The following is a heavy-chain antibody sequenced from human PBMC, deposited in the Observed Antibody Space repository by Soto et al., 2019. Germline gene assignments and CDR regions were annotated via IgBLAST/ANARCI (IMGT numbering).Heavy chain of an antibody. Sequence: GGSLRLSCAASGFTFSNYPMSWVRQAPGKGLEWVSGISVSGETPYYADSVKGRFTISRDNYKNMLYLQMNSLRAEDTAVYYCARAREPEYSSSIFFDYWGRGTVVTVSS. V-gene: IGHV3-23*01. CDR3: ARAREPEYSSSIFFDY. D-gene: IGHD6-6*01. CDR2: ISVSGETP. J-gene: IGHJ4*01. CDR1: GFTFSNYP.